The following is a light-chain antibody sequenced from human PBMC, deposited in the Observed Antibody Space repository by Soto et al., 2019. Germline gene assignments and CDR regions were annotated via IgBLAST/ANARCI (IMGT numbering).Light chain of an antibody. CDR2: TTS. J-gene: IGKJ1*01. CDR3: QQRVSGPWT. Sequence: EIVLTQSPGTLSLSPGERATLSCTASQSVTSSCLAWYQRKPGQAPRLLIHTTSIRATDIPDRFSGSGSETDFTLTISSLEPEDFASYYCQQRVSGPWTFGQGTRVEF. CDR1: QSVTSSC. V-gene: IGKV3D-20*02.